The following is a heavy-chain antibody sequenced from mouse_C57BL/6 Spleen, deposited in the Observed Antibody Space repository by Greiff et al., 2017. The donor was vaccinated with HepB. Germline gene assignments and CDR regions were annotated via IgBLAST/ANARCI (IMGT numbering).Heavy chain of an antibody. D-gene: IGHD1-1*01. CDR3: ARAEEITTFAD. Sequence: QVQLQQSGAELVKPGASVKISCKASGYAFSSYWMNWVKQRPGTGLGWIGQIYPGDGDTNYNGKFKVKATLTADKSSSTGYMQLSSLTSEDSAVYCCARAEEITTFADWGQGTRVTVSA. J-gene: IGHJ3*01. CDR2: IYPGDGDT. V-gene: IGHV1-80*01. CDR1: GYAFSSYW.